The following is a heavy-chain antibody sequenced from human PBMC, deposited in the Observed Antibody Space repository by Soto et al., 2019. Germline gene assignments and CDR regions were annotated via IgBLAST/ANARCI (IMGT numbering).Heavy chain of an antibody. J-gene: IGHJ4*02. V-gene: IGHV3-23*01. Sequence: EVQLLESGGGLVQPGGSLRLSCAASGFTFSSYAMSWVRQAPGKGLEWVSAISGSGGSTYYADSVKGRSTISRDNSKNTLYLQMNSLRAEGTAVYYCAKIVSAAGLFDFWGQGTLVTVSS. CDR3: AKIVSAAGLFDF. CDR1: GFTFSSYA. CDR2: ISGSGGST. D-gene: IGHD6-13*01.